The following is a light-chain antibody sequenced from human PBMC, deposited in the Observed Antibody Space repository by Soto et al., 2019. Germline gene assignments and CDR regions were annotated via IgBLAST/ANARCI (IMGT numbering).Light chain of an antibody. Sequence: VMTQSPATLSVSPGEGATLSCRASQSVSSSFLAWYQQKPGQAPRLLIYGASSRATGIPDRFSGSGSGTDFTLTISRLEPEDFAVYYCHQYGSSPATFGQGTKVDIK. J-gene: IGKJ1*01. CDR1: QSVSSSF. V-gene: IGKV3-20*01. CDR3: HQYGSSPAT. CDR2: GAS.